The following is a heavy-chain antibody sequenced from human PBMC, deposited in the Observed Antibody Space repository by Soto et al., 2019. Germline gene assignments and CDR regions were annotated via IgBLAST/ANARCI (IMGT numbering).Heavy chain of an antibody. CDR1: GFTFSSYG. CDR3: ARDSGYCSGGSCLTFYFDH. D-gene: IGHD2-15*01. J-gene: IGHJ4*02. V-gene: IGHV3-33*01. CDR2: IWYDGSNK. Sequence: QVQLVESGGGVVQPGRSLRLSCAASGFTFSSYGMHWVRQAPGKGLEWVAVIWYDGSNKYYADSVKGRFTISRDNSKNTLYLQMNSLRAEDTAVYYCARDSGYCSGGSCLTFYFDHWGQGTLVTVSS.